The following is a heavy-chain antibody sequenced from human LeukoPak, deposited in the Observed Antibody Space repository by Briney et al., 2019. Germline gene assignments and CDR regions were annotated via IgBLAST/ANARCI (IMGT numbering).Heavy chain of an antibody. Sequence: ASVKVSCKASGYSFTGYFIHWVRQAPGQGLEWMGCIDPNSGDTKYAQRFQGRVSMPRDTSTRTAYMELSRLRSDDTAVYFCARSGSTGYSLDYWGQGTLVTVSS. CDR1: GYSFTGYF. J-gene: IGHJ4*02. V-gene: IGHV1-2*02. CDR2: IDPNSGDT. CDR3: ARSGSTGYSLDY. D-gene: IGHD3-22*01.